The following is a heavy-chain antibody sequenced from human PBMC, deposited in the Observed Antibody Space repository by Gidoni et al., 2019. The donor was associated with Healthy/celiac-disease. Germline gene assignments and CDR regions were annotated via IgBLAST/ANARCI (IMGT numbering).Heavy chain of an antibody. CDR3: ARVTPPCDSSGYYDY. CDR2: INPSGGST. J-gene: IGHJ4*02. V-gene: IGHV1-46*01. CDR1: GYTFTSYY. Sequence: QVQLVQSGAEVKKPGASVKVSCKASGYTFTSYYMHWVRQAPGQGLEWMGIINPSGGSTSYAQKFQGRVTMTRDTSTSTVYMELSSLRSEDTAVYYCARVTPPCDSSGYYDYWGQGTLVTVSS. D-gene: IGHD3-22*01.